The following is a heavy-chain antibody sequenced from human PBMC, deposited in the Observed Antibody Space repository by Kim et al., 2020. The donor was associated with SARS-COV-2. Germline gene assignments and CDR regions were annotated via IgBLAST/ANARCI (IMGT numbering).Heavy chain of an antibody. D-gene: IGHD6-19*01. CDR1: GFTVSSNY. CDR3: ARTAVGLDPYYFDY. Sequence: GGSLRLSCAASGFTVSSNYMSWVRQAPGKGLEWVSVIYSGGSTYYADSVKGRFTISRDNSKNTLYLQMNSLRAEDTAVYYCARTAVGLDPYYFDYWGQGTLVTVSS. V-gene: IGHV3-53*01. J-gene: IGHJ4*02. CDR2: IYSGGST.